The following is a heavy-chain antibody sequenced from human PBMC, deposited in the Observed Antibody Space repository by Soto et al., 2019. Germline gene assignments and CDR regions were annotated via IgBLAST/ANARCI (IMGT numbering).Heavy chain of an antibody. CDR3: ARASIDYDFWSGYHPSYFEY. J-gene: IGHJ4*02. Sequence: PSETLSLTCTVSGGSISSGGYYWSWIRQHPGKGLEWIGYIYYSGSTYYNPSLKSRVTISVDTSKNQFSLKLSSVTAADTAVYYCARASIDYDFWSGYHPSYFEYWGQGTLVTVSS. CDR1: GGSISSGGYY. CDR2: IYYSGST. V-gene: IGHV4-31*03. D-gene: IGHD3-3*01.